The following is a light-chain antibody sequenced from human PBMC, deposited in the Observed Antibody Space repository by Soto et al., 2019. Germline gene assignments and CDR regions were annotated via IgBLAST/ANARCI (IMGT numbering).Light chain of an antibody. J-gene: IGLJ1*01. CDR3: SSYTSTSSLYV. CDR1: NTDVGDYNY. V-gene: IGLV2-14*01. Sequence: QSVLTQPASVSGSPGQSITISCTGTNTDVGDYNYVSWYQRHPGKAPKLLISEVSNRPSGVSNRFSGSKSGNTASLTISGLQAEDEADYYCSSYTSTSSLYVFGTGTELTVL. CDR2: EVS.